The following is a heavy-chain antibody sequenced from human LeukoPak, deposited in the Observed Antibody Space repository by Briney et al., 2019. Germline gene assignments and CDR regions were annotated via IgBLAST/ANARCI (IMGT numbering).Heavy chain of an antibody. D-gene: IGHD6-19*01. CDR3: ARLLEYSSGWSDY. Sequence: PSETLSLTCAVYGGSFSGYYWSWIRQPPGKGLEWIGEINHSGSTNYNPSLKSRVTISVDTSKNQFSLKLSSVTAADTSVYFCARLLEYSSGWSDYWGQGTRVTVSS. CDR1: GGSFSGYY. J-gene: IGHJ4*02. V-gene: IGHV4-34*01. CDR2: INHSGST.